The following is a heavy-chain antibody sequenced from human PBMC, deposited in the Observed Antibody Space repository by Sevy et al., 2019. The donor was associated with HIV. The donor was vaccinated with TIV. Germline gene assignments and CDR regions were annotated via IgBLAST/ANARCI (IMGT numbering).Heavy chain of an antibody. D-gene: IGHD1-26*01. J-gene: IGHJ4*02. Sequence: GGSLRLSCVASGFTFSDYWMSWVRQAPGKGLEGVANIKQDGSQKYYIDSVKGRFTISRDNAKNSVYLQMNSLRDDDEAVYYCARKVGDYWGQGTLVTVSS. CDR2: IKQDGSQK. CDR3: ARKVGDY. CDR1: GFTFSDYW. V-gene: IGHV3-7*02.